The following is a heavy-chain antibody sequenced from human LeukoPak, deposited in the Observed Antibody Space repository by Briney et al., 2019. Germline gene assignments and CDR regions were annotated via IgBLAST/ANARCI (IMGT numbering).Heavy chain of an antibody. J-gene: IGHJ5*02. CDR2: INPNSGGT. Sequence: ASVKVSCKASGYTFTSYGISWVRQAPGQGLEWMGWINPNSGGTNYAQKFQGRVTMTRDTSISTAYMELSRLRSDDTAVYYCARNPRAAAPNWFDPWGQGTLVTVSS. D-gene: IGHD6-13*01. CDR1: GYTFTSYG. V-gene: IGHV1-2*02. CDR3: ARNPRAAAPNWFDP.